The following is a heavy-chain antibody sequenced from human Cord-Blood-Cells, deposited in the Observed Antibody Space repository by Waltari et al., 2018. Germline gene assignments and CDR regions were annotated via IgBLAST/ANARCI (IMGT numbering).Heavy chain of an antibody. D-gene: IGHD2-2*01. CDR1: GGSISSSSYY. J-gene: IGHJ4*02. V-gene: IGHV4-39*01. CDR3: GSAAAFLIDY. Sequence: QLQLQESGPGLVKPSETLSLTCTVSGGSISSSSYYWGWIRQPPGKGLEWIGSIYYRGTTYYNPSLRSRVTISVDTSKNQFSLKLSSVTAADTAVYYCGSAAAFLIDYWGQGTLVTVSS. CDR2: IYYRGTT.